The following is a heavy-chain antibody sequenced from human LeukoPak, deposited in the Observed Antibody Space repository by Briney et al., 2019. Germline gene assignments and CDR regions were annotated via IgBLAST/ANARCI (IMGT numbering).Heavy chain of an antibody. J-gene: IGHJ4*02. CDR3: VKGGQRYDFWRFDY. D-gene: IGHD3-3*01. CDR2: ISGSGGST. Sequence: PGGALTLSCAVSGVSFSDYAMNWVRLAPGAGLQWVSSISGSGGSTYYADSVKGRFSISRDNSKNTLSLQMNSLRAEDTALYYCVKGGQRYDFWRFDYWGQGTVVTVSS. V-gene: IGHV3-23*01. CDR1: GVSFSDYA.